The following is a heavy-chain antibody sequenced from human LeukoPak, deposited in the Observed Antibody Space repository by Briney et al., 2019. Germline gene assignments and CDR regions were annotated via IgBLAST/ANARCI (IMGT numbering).Heavy chain of an antibody. CDR3: ARGPLGGDDNWFDP. CDR2: INPNSGGT. J-gene: IGHJ5*02. V-gene: IGHV1-2*02. Sequence: GASVKVSCKASGYTFTSYAMNWVRQAPGQGLEWMGWINPNSGGTNYAQKFQGRVTMTRDTSISTAYMELSRLRSDDTAVYYCARGPLGGDDNWFDPWGQGTLVTVSS. D-gene: IGHD4-17*01. CDR1: GYTFTSYA.